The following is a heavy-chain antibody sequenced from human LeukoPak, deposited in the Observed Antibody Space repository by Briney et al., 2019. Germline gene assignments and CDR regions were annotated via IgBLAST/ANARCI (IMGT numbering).Heavy chain of an antibody. Sequence: PGGSLRLSCAASGFTFSSYAMSWVRQAPGKGLEWVSAISGSGGSTYYADSVKGRFTVSRDNSKNTLYLQMNSLRAEDTAVYYCAKVSGWTGNTYYFDYWGQGTLVTVSS. V-gene: IGHV3-23*01. CDR2: ISGSGGST. J-gene: IGHJ4*02. D-gene: IGHD6-19*01. CDR3: AKVSGWTGNTYYFDY. CDR1: GFTFSSYA.